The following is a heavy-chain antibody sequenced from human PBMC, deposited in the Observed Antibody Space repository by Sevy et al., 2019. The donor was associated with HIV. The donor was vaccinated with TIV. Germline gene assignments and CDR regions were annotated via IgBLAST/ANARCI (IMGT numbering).Heavy chain of an antibody. D-gene: IGHD4-17*01. Sequence: ASVKVSCKAYGYTFTTYYIHWVRQVPGQGLEWMGSFNPDNGDTDCPQRFRGRVTMAWDTSISTAYMDLRGLTSDDTAVYFCTREKTTVTSFYFDYWGQGTLVTVSS. CDR1: GYTFTTYY. V-gene: IGHV1-2*02. CDR2: FNPDNGDT. J-gene: IGHJ4*02. CDR3: TREKTTVTSFYFDY.